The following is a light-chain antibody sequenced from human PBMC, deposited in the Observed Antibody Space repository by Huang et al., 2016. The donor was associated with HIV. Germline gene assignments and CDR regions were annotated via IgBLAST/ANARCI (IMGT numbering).Light chain of an antibody. CDR2: AAS. J-gene: IGKJ1*01. Sequence: DIQMTQSPASLSASTGVRVTLTSRASQDIGNFVAWFQQKPGQVPRLLIYAASMLQSGVPSRFSGSGSGTAFTLTITNLQPEDIATYYCQRYDSAPRAFGQGTKVDLK. V-gene: IGKV1-27*01. CDR1: QDIGNF. CDR3: QRYDSAPRA.